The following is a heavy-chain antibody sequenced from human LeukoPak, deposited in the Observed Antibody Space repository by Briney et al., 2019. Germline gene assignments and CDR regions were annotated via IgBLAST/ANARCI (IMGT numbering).Heavy chain of an antibody. CDR1: GYTFTGYY. Sequence: ASVKVSCKASGYTFTGYYMHWVRQAPGQGLGWMGWINPNSGGTNYAQKFQGRVTMTRDTSISTAYMELSRLRSDHTAVYYCTRGNWNYVGNWFAPWGQGTLVTVSS. V-gene: IGHV1-2*02. CDR2: INPNSGGT. CDR3: TRGNWNYVGNWFAP. D-gene: IGHD1-7*01. J-gene: IGHJ5*02.